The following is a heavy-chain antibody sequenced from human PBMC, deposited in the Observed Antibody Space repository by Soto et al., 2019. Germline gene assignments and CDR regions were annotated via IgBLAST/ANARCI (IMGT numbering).Heavy chain of an antibody. CDR1: GFTFSSHS. V-gene: IGHV3-48*02. CDR3: ARAIRGVSYVVDY. J-gene: IGHJ4*02. D-gene: IGHD3-16*01. CDR2: ISGSGATK. Sequence: EVQLVESGGGLIQPGGSLRLSCAASGFTFSSHSINWVRQAPGKGLEWVSYISGSGATKYYADSVKGRFTISRDNARNALYLQMSSLSDEDTAVYYCARAIRGVSYVVDYWGQGTLVTVSS.